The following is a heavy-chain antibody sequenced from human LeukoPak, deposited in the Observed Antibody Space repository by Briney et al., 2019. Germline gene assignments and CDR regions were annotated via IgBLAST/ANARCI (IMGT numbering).Heavy chain of an antibody. D-gene: IGHD3-9*01. V-gene: IGHV1-18*04. CDR2: ISAYNGNT. CDR1: GYTFTSYG. CDR3: ARGPEGFDWLPRVDP. Sequence: GASVKVPCKASGYTFTSYGISWARQAPGQGLEWMGWISAYNGNTNYAQKLQGRVTMTTDTSTSTAYMELRSLRSDDTAVYYCARGPEGFDWLPRVDPWGQGTLVTVSS. J-gene: IGHJ5*02.